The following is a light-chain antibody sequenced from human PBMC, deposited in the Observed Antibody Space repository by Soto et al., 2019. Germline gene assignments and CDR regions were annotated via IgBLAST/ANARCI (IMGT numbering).Light chain of an antibody. V-gene: IGLV2-23*03. CDR2: EGS. Sequence: QSALTQPASVSGSPGQSITISCTGTSSDVGSYNLVSWYQHHQGKAPKLMIYEGSKRPSGVSNRFSGSKSGNTASLTISGLHAEDEADYYCCSYAGSSTFVVFGGGTKLTVL. J-gene: IGLJ2*01. CDR1: SSDVGSYNL. CDR3: CSYAGSSTFVV.